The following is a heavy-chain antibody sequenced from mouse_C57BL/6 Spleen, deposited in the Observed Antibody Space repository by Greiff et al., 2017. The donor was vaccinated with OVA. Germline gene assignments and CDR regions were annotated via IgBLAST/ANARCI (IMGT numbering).Heavy chain of an antibody. Sequence: QVQLQQPGAELVKPGASVKMSCKASGYTFTSYWITWVKQRPGQGLEWIGDIYPGCGSTNYNEKFKSKATLTVDTSSSTAYMQLSSLTSEDSAVYYCARSGDGYDEYYFDYWGQGTTLTVSS. CDR3: ARSGDGYDEYYFDY. D-gene: IGHD2-2*01. CDR2: IYPGCGST. V-gene: IGHV1-55*01. J-gene: IGHJ2*01. CDR1: GYTFTSYW.